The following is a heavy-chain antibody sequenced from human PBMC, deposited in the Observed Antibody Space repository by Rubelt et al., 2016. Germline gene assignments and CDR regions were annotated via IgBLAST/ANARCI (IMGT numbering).Heavy chain of an antibody. V-gene: IGHV3-48*04. CDR2: ISSSSTVI. CDR1: GFTFSTYN. Sequence: EVRLVESGGGLVQPGGSLRLSCAASGFTFSTYNMNWVRQAPGKGLEWISYISSSSTVIYYAGSVKGRFTISRDDAKNSLFLQMNNLRAEDTAVYYCARDWDTSGSSFWGQGTLVTVSS. CDR3: ARDWDTSGSSF. J-gene: IGHJ4*02. D-gene: IGHD3-22*01.